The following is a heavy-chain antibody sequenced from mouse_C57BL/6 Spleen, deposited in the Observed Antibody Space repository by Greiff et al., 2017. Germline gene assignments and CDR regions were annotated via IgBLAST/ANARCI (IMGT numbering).Heavy chain of an antibody. D-gene: IGHD1-1*01. J-gene: IGHJ1*03. V-gene: IGHV1-80*01. CDR3: ARSRVITTVVANWYFDV. CDR1: GYAFSSYW. CDR2: IYPGDGDT. Sequence: QVHVKQSGAELVKPGASVKISCKASGYAFSSYWMNWVKQRPGTGLEWIGQIYPGDGDTNYNGKFKGKATLTADKSSSTAYMQLSSLTSEDSAVDFCARSRVITTVVANWYFDVWGTGTTVTVSS.